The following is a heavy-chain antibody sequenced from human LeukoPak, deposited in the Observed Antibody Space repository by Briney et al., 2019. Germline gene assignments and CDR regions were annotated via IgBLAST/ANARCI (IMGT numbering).Heavy chain of an antibody. V-gene: IGHV3-30*18. CDR3: AKDGDSSGLQDPLDY. J-gene: IGHJ4*02. Sequence: GRSLRLSCAASGFTFSSYGMHWVRQAPGKGLEWVAVISYDGSNKYYADSVEGRFTISRDNSKNTLYLQMNSLRAEDTAVYYCAKDGDSSGLQDPLDYWGQGTLVTVSS. CDR1: GFTFSSYG. CDR2: ISYDGSNK. D-gene: IGHD6-19*01.